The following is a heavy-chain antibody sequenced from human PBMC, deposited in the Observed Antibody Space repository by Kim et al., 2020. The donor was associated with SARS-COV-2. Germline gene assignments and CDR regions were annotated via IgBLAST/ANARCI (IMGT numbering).Heavy chain of an antibody. Sequence: SVKVSCKASGGTFSSYAISWVRQAPGQGLEWMGGIIPIFGTANYAQKFQGRVTITADESTSTAYMELSSLRSEDTAVYYCARHANWNDVGPLFDAFEPSIIDYWGQGTLVTVSS. D-gene: IGHD1-1*01. CDR2: IIPIFGTA. CDR3: ARHANWNDVGPLFDAFEPSIIDY. V-gene: IGHV1-69*13. CDR1: GGTFSSYA. J-gene: IGHJ4*02.